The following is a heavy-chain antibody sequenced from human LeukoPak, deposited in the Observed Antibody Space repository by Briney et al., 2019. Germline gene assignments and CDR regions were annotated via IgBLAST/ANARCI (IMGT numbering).Heavy chain of an antibody. J-gene: IGHJ5*02. Sequence: GGPLRLSCAASGFTFSSYGMHWVRQAPGRGLEWVANIKQDGSENSYVDSVKGRFTIFRDNAKNSLYLQMNSLRAEDTAMYYCAREVAARRLGSWFDPWGQGTLVTVSS. CDR3: AREVAARRLGSWFDP. D-gene: IGHD6-6*01. V-gene: IGHV3-7*01. CDR1: GFTFSSYG. CDR2: IKQDGSEN.